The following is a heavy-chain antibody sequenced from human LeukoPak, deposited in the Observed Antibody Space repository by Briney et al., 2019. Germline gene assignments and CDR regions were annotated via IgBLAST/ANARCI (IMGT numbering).Heavy chain of an antibody. CDR1: GFPFSSYG. J-gene: IGHJ4*02. CDR3: ARDKSWGRWLQLRGVLDY. Sequence: QPGRSLRLSCAASGFPFSSYGMHWVRQAPGKGVEWVAVIWYDGSNKYYAGSVKGRFTTSRHNSKNTLYLQMNSLRAEDTAVYYCARDKSWGRWLQLRGVLDYWGQGTLVTVSS. V-gene: IGHV3-33*01. CDR2: IWYDGSNK. D-gene: IGHD5-24*01.